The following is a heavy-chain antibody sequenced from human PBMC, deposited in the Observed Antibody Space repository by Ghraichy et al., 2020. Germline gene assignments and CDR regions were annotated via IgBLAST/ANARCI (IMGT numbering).Heavy chain of an antibody. Sequence: GGSLRLSCAASRLTLRDHWMHWARQAPGKGLVWVSRINPDGSYTSHSDSVKGRFTISRDNAKNTLYLQMSSLRAEDTAVYYCAASIFGVVSVWGQGTLVTVSS. V-gene: IGHV3-74*01. J-gene: IGHJ4*02. CDR1: RLTLRDHW. CDR3: AASIFGVVSV. CDR2: INPDGSYT. D-gene: IGHD3-3*01.